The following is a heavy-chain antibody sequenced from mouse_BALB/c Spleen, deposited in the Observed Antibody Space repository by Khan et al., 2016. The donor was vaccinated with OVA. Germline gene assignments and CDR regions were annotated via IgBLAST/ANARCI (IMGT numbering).Heavy chain of an antibody. D-gene: IGHD1-3*01. J-gene: IGHJ4*01. V-gene: IGHV3-8*02. Sequence: EVELVESGPSLVKPSQTLSLTCSVSGDSITSGYWNWIRKFPGNKLEYMGYITYSGSTYYNPSLKSRLSNTGETSKNQYYLQLNSVTTEDTATYDCARSGFYAMDYWGQGTSVTVSS. CDR3: ARSGFYAMDY. CDR2: ITYSGST. CDR1: GDSITSGY.